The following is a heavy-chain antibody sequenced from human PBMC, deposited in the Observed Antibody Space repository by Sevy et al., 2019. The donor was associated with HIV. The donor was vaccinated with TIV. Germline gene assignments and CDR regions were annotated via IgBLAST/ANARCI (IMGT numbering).Heavy chain of an antibody. CDR3: ARPRANYVDHYFFYAMDV. D-gene: IGHD4-17*01. CDR2: TSYDGSDT. V-gene: IGHV3-30-3*01. J-gene: IGHJ6*02. Sequence: GGSLRLSCTVSGFIFSNFAMHWVRQAPGKGLEWVAVTSYDGSDTYYADSVKGRFTVSRDNFKNTLFLQMNSLTTEDTAVYYCARPRANYVDHYFFYAMDVWGQGTTVTVSS. CDR1: GFIFSNFA.